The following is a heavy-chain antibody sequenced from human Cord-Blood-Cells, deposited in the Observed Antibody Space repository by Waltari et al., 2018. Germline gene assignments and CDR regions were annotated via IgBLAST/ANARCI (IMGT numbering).Heavy chain of an antibody. D-gene: IGHD3-10*02. J-gene: IGHJ4*02. Sequence: QVQLVESGGGVVQPGRSLRLSCAASGFTFSSYAMHWVRQAPGKGLEWVAVISYDGSNKYYADSVKGRFTISRDNSKNTLYLQMNSLRAEDTAVYYCARDVRMRGAASFDYWGQGTLVTVSS. V-gene: IGHV3-30-3*01. CDR1: GFTFSSYA. CDR2: ISYDGSNK. CDR3: ARDVRMRGAASFDY.